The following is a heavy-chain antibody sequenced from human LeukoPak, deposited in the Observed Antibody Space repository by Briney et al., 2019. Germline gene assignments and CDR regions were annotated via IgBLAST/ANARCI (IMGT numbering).Heavy chain of an antibody. V-gene: IGHV4-34*01. CDR1: GGSFSDYY. CDR2: INHSGST. D-gene: IGHD3-3*01. Sequence: SETLSLTCAVYGGSFSDYYWSWICQPPGKGLEWIGEINHSGSTNYNPSLKSRVTISVDKSKNQFSLKLSSVTAADTAVYYCARAVFWSGYYTLDYWGQGTLVTVSS. CDR3: ARAVFWSGYYTLDY. J-gene: IGHJ4*02.